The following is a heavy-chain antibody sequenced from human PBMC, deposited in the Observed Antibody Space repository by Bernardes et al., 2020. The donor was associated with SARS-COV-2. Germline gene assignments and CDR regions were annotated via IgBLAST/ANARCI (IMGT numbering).Heavy chain of an antibody. Sequence: GWSLRLSCVASGFRFATYSMTWVRQLPGGGLEWVASMRSGYSGDSTKYADSVKGRFTISRDNSQDMVFLQMNSLRVDDTGVYYCVKEFRHNWNPPWYAMGVWGQGTTVTVSS. CDR2: MRSGYSGDST. J-gene: IGHJ6*02. V-gene: IGHV3-23*01. CDR1: GFRFATYS. CDR3: VKEFRHNWNPPWYAMGV. D-gene: IGHD1-20*01.